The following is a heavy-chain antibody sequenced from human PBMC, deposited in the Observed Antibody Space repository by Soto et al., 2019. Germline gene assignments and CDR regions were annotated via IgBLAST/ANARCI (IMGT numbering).Heavy chain of an antibody. D-gene: IGHD2-8*01. CDR1: GFTFSAYA. J-gene: IGHJ3*02. Sequence: EVQLLESGGGVVQPGGSLRLSCAASGFTFSAYAMSWVRQAPGKGLQWVSGVGGSDTDKHYADSVRGRFTVSRDNSKNTLYLQMNSLRSDDTAVYYCAKDATAVNGVWDPFDMWGQGTEDTVSS. CDR2: VGGSDTDK. CDR3: AKDATAVNGVWDPFDM. V-gene: IGHV3-23*01.